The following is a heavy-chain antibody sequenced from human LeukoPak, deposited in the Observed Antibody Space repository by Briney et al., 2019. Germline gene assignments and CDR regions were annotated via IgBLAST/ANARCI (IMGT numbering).Heavy chain of an antibody. V-gene: IGHV4-59*01. Sequence: SETLSLTCTVSGDSIHDYYWNWIRQPPGKGLEWIGYIHYSGSTDYNPSLKSRGTMSVDTSKNQFSLKLNSVTAADTAIYYCARGGARGSSAFDIWGQGTMVTVSA. J-gene: IGHJ3*02. CDR3: ARGGARGSSAFDI. D-gene: IGHD3-10*01. CDR2: IHYSGST. CDR1: GDSIHDYY.